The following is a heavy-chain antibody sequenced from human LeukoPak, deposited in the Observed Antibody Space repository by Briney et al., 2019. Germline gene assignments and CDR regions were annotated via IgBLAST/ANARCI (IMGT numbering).Heavy chain of an antibody. Sequence: SETLSLTCTVSGGSISSGDYYWSWIRQPPGKGLEWIGYIYYSGSTYYNPSLKSRVTISVDTSKNQFSLKLSSVTAADTAVYYCARAPPKNWNDFWFDPWGQGTLVTVSS. D-gene: IGHD1-1*01. CDR1: GGSISSGDYY. J-gene: IGHJ5*02. CDR2: IYYSGST. V-gene: IGHV4-30-4*08. CDR3: ARAPPKNWNDFWFDP.